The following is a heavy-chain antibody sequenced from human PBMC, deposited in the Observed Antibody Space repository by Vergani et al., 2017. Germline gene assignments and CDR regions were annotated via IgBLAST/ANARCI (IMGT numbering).Heavy chain of an antibody. V-gene: IGHV4-59*02. CDR3: AGDTHSWQRADR. CDR1: GVSVTDYN. CDR2: LSTTGGA. Sequence: QAQLQESGPGLVKPSETLSLTCYVFGVSVTDYNCNWIRQAPGKGLEWIGSLSTTGGATHASHNPSLKSRVSISVDTSKGQFSLRLTSVTAADSSIYYWAGDTHSWQRADRWGQGLLVSVSS. D-gene: IGHD6-13*01. J-gene: IGHJ5*02.